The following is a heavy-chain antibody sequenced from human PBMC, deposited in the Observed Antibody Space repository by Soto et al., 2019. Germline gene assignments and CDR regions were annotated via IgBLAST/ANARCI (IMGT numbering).Heavy chain of an antibody. Sequence: GGSLRLSCAASGFTFSSYGMHWVRQAPGKGLEWVAVIWYDGSNKYYADSVKGRFTISRDNSKNTLYLQMNSLRAEDTAVDYCARDWSQMEQLGYYYYYGMDVWGQGTTVTVSS. CDR1: GFTFSSYG. CDR2: IWYDGSNK. CDR3: ARDWSQMEQLGYYYYYGMDV. V-gene: IGHV3-33*01. J-gene: IGHJ6*02. D-gene: IGHD6-6*01.